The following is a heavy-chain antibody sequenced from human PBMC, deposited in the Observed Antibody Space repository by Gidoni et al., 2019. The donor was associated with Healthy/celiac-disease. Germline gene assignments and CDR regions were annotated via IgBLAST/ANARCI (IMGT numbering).Heavy chain of an antibody. CDR2: IWYDGSNK. CDR3: ARDGEANYYDSSGHDY. D-gene: IGHD3-22*01. Sequence: QVQLVESGGGVVQPGRSLRLSCAASGFTFSSYGMHWVRQAPGQGLEWVAVIWYDGSNKYYADSVKGRFTISRDNSKNTLYLQMNSLRAEDTAVYYCARDGEANYYDSSGHDYWGQGTLVTVSS. CDR1: GFTFSSYG. J-gene: IGHJ4*02. V-gene: IGHV3-33*01.